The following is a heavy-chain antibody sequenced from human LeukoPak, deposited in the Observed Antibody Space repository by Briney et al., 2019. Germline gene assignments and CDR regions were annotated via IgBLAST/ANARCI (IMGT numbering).Heavy chain of an antibody. D-gene: IGHD1-26*01. CDR3: ARGYSGSPNWFDP. CDR2: INPNSGGT. Sequence: ASVKVSCKASGYTFTGYYMHWVRQAPGQGLEWMGWINPNSGGTNYAQKLQGRVTMTTDTSTSTAYMELRSLRSDDTAVYYCARGYSGSPNWFDPWGQGTLVTVSS. CDR1: GYTFTGYY. J-gene: IGHJ5*02. V-gene: IGHV1-2*02.